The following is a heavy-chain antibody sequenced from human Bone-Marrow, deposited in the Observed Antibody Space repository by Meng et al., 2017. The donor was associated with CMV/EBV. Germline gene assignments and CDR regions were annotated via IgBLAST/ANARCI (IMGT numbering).Heavy chain of an antibody. J-gene: IGHJ4*02. CDR2: ISSSSTYI. CDR1: GFTFSSYA. V-gene: IGHV3-21*01. Sequence: GGSLRLSCAASGFTFSSYAMSWVRQAPGKGLEWVSSISSSSTYIYSADSVKGRFTISRDNAKNSLYLQMNSLRAEDTAVYYCARDSRRFGELSPLGWGQGTLVTVSS. CDR3: ARDSRRFGELSPLG. D-gene: IGHD3-10*01.